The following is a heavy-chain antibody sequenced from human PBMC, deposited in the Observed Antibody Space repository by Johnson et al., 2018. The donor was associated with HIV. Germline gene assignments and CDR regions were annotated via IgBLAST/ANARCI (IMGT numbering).Heavy chain of an antibody. V-gene: IGHV3-20*04. Sequence: EVLLVESGGGLVQPGGSLRLSCAASGFTFDDYGMSWVRQAPGKGLEWVSGINWNGGSTYYADSVKGRFTISRDNSKNTLYLQMNSLRAEDTAVYYCARDRVGATAFDIWGQGTLVTVSS. J-gene: IGHJ3*02. D-gene: IGHD1-26*01. CDR2: INWNGGST. CDR3: ARDRVGATAFDI. CDR1: GFTFDDYG.